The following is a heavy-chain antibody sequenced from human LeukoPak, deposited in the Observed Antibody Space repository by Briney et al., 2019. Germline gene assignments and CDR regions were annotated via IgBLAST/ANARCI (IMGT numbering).Heavy chain of an antibody. CDR3: AKEGSWYGAFDI. Sequence: GGSLRLSCAASGFTFSSYGMHWVRQAPGKGLEWVAVISYDGSNKYYADSVKGRFTISRDNSKNTLYLQMNSLRAEDTAVYYCAKEGSWYGAFDIWGQGTMVTVSS. V-gene: IGHV3-30*18. CDR2: ISYDGSNK. D-gene: IGHD2-15*01. CDR1: GFTFSSYG. J-gene: IGHJ3*02.